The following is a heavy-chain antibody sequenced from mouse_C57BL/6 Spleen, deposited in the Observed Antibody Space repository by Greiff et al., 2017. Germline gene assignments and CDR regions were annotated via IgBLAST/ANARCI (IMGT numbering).Heavy chain of an antibody. J-gene: IGHJ2*01. CDR2: IYPSDSET. V-gene: IGHV1-61*01. Sequence: VQLQQPGAELVRPGSSVKLSCKASGYTFTSYWMDWVKQRPGQGLEWIGNIYPSDSETHYNQKFKDKATLTVDKSASTAYMQLSSLTSEDSAVYYSARGKGYYEHWGQGTTLTVSS. D-gene: IGHD2-3*01. CDR1: GYTFTSYW. CDR3: ARGKGYYEH.